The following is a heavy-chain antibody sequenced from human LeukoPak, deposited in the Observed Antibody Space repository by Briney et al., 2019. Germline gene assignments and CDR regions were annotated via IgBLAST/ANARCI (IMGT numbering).Heavy chain of an antibody. V-gene: IGHV3-30*03. CDR3: ARAGIAGQLVNY. CDR2: ISYDGSNK. Sequence: QPGGSLRLSCAASGFTFSSYGMHWVRQAPGRGLEWVAVISYDGSNKYYADSVKGRFTISRDNAKNSLYLQMNSLRAEDTAVYYCARAGIAGQLVNYWGQGTLVTVSS. CDR1: GFTFSSYG. J-gene: IGHJ4*02. D-gene: IGHD6-13*01.